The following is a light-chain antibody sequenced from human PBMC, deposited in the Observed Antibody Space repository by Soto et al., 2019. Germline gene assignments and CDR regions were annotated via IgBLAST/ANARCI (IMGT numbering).Light chain of an antibody. Sequence: QSALTQPDSVSGSPGQSITISCTGTSSDVGSYNFVSWFQQHPGKVPKLIIYEGTERPSGVSNRFSASKSGNTASLTISGLQPEDEADYYCCSYAGPSTIFGGGTQLTV. CDR2: EGT. J-gene: IGLJ2*01. CDR1: SSDVGSYNF. V-gene: IGLV2-23*01. CDR3: CSYAGPSTI.